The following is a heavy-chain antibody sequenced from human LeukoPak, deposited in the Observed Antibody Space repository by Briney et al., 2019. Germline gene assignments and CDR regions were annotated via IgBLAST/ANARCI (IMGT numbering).Heavy chain of an antibody. Sequence: GGSLRLSCAASGFIFSSYSMKWVRQAPGKGLEWVSYISSSSSTKYYADSVKGRFTISRDNAKNSLYLQMNSLRDEDTAVYYCATDSYSSSWGFDYWGQGTLVTVSS. D-gene: IGHD6-13*01. CDR3: ATDSYSSSWGFDY. J-gene: IGHJ4*02. CDR2: ISSSSSTK. CDR1: GFIFSSYS. V-gene: IGHV3-48*02.